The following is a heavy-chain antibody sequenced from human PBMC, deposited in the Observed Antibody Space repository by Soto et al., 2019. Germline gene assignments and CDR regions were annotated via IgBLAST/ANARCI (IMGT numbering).Heavy chain of an antibody. Sequence: ASVKVSCKASGGTFSSCAISWVRQAPGQGLEWMGGIIPIFGTANYAQKFQGRVTITADESTITAYMELSSLRSEDTAVYYCSRDLFEMVRVVTPNYYYYGMDVWGQGTTVTVSS. CDR1: GGTFSSCA. D-gene: IGHD3-3*01. CDR3: SRDLFEMVRVVTPNYYYYGMDV. J-gene: IGHJ6*02. CDR2: IIPIFGTA. V-gene: IGHV1-69*13.